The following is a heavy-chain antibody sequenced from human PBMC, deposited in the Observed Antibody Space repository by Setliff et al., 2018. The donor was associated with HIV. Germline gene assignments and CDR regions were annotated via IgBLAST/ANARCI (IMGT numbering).Heavy chain of an antibody. Sequence: SETLSLTCGVYADSFSGFYWSWIRHVPGKGLEWIGEINHSGDTNYNPSLRRRVTISVDTSKSQISLNLTSVTAADTGVYYCARGPRWGISLQRDPWFDPWGQGTRVTVSS. J-gene: IGHJ5*02. CDR2: INHSGDT. V-gene: IGHV4-34*01. D-gene: IGHD7-27*01. CDR1: ADSFSGFY. CDR3: ARGPRWGISLQRDPWFDP.